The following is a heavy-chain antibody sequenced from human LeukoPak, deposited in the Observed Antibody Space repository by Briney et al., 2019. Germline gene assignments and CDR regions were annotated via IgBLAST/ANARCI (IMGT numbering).Heavy chain of an antibody. V-gene: IGHV4-39*07. CDR1: GGSIGSSSYY. D-gene: IGHD3-3*01. CDR3: ASSAYDFWSGYRDY. Sequence: PSETLSLTXTVSGGSIGSSSYYWGWIRQPPGKGLEWIGEINHSGSTNYNPSLKSRVTISVDTSKNRFSLKLSSVTAADTAVYYCASSAYDFWSGYRDYWGQGTLVTVSS. CDR2: INHSGST. J-gene: IGHJ4*02.